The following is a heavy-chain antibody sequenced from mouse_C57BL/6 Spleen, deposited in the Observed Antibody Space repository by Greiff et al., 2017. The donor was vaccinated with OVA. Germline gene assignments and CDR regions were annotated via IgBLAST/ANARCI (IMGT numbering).Heavy chain of an antibody. V-gene: IGHV1-54*01. CDR3: ARSAITTVHYYGSSYVRDYAMDY. CDR1: GYAFTNYL. D-gene: IGHD1-1*01. Sequence: QVQLQQSGAELVRPGTSVKVSCKASGYAFTNYLIEWVKQRPGQGLEWIGVINPGSGGTNYNEKFKGKATLTADKSSSTAYMQLSSLTSEDSAVYFCARSAITTVHYYGSSYVRDYAMDYWGQGTSVTVSS. J-gene: IGHJ4*01. CDR2: INPGSGGT.